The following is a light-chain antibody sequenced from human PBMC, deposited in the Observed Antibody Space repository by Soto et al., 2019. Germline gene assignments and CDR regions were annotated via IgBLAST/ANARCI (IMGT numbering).Light chain of an antibody. CDR3: QQYNSYPYT. V-gene: IGKV1-5*03. Sequence: DIQMTQSPSTLSASVGDRVTITCRASQSISNWLAWYQQKPGKAPKLLIYKASNLESGVPSRFSGSGSGTEFTLTISSLQPDDFATYYCQQYNSYPYTFGQGTKLESK. CDR1: QSISNW. CDR2: KAS. J-gene: IGKJ2*01.